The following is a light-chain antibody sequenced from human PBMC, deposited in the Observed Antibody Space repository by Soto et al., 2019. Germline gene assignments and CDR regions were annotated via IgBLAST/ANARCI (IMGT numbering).Light chain of an antibody. Sequence: DIQMTQSPATLSASLGDTATITCRAGQAVRNYLAWYQQKPGKAPGLLIYGASTMATGVAARFSGSGSETEFSLTISSLQSEDFAAYYCQQLSSYPLTFGGGTKVDIK. CDR3: QQLSSYPLT. CDR1: QAVRNY. J-gene: IGKJ4*01. CDR2: GAS. V-gene: IGKV1-9*01.